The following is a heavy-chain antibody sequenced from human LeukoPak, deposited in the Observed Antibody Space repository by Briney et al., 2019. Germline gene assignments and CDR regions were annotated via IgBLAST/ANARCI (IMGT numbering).Heavy chain of an antibody. CDR3: AKELDTMFFDY. D-gene: IGHD3-10*02. CDR1: GFNFDRYT. J-gene: IGHJ4*02. V-gene: IGHV3-43*01. Sequence: PGGSLRLSCATSGFNFDRYTIHWVRQAPGKGLEWVSLAGWAGGTTFYSDSVRGRFTISRDSGRKSVYLQMNSLTTDDTAFYFCAKELDTMFFDYWGRGALVTVSS. CDR2: AGWAGGTT.